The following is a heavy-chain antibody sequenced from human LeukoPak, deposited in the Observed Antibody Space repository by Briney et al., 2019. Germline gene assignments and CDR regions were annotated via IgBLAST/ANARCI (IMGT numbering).Heavy chain of an antibody. J-gene: IGHJ5*02. CDR2: INPNSGGT. D-gene: IGHD3-22*01. CDR3: ARDFSITMIVEVWFDP. V-gene: IGHV1-2*02. CDR1: GYTFTGYY. Sequence: GASVKVSCKASGYTFTGYYMHWVRQAPGQGLEWMGWINPNSGGTNYAQKFQGRVTMTRDTSISTAYMELSRLRSDDTAVYYCARDFSITMIVEVWFDPWGQGTRVTVSS.